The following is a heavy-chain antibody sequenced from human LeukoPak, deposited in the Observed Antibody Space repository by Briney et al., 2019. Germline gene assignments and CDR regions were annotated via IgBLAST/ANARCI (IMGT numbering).Heavy chain of an antibody. J-gene: IGHJ4*02. CDR2: IGIDSGNT. CDR3: ARDYKYAFDN. Sequence: PGGSLRLSCAASGFTFSSYSMNWVRHAPGKGLEWISYIGIDSGNTNYADSVKGRFTISGDKAKNSLYLQMNSLRVEDTAVYYCARDYKYAFDNWGQGTLVTVSS. D-gene: IGHD5-24*01. CDR1: GFTFSSYS. V-gene: IGHV3-48*01.